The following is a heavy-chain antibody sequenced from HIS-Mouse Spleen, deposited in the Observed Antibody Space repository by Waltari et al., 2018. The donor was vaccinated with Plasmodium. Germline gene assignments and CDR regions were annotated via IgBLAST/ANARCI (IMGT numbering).Heavy chain of an antibody. CDR1: VFTFRSYW. V-gene: IGHV3-7*01. CDR3: ASSWYWYFDL. Sequence: EVQLVESGGGLVQPGGSLRLSVAASVFTFRSYWMSWVRQAPGKGLEWVANIKQDGSEKYYVDSVKGRFTISRDNAKNSLYLQMNSLRAEDTAVYYCASSWYWYFDLWGRGTLVTVSS. D-gene: IGHD6-13*01. J-gene: IGHJ2*01. CDR2: IKQDGSEK.